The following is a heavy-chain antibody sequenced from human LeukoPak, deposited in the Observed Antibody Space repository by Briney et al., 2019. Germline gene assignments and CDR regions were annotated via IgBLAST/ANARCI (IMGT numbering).Heavy chain of an antibody. Sequence: PSETLSLTCTVSGGSISSYYWSWIRQPAGKGLEWIGRIYTSGSTNYNPSLKSRVTMSVDTSKNQFSLKLSSVTAADTAVYYCARETVVVPAAILYGMDVWGQGTTVTVSS. CDR1: GGSISSYY. V-gene: IGHV4-4*07. CDR2: IYTSGST. D-gene: IGHD2-2*01. J-gene: IGHJ6*02. CDR3: ARETVVVPAAILYGMDV.